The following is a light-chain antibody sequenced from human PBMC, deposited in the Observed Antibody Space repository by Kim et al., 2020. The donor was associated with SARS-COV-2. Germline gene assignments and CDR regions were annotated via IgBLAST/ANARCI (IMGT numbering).Light chain of an antibody. CDR1: QSVTY. J-gene: IGKJ5*01. CDR3: QQYNSWPIT. CDR2: DTS. Sequence: SVSPGERVTLSCRASQSVTYVAWFQQKRGQAPRLLIYDTSTRATDIPGRFGGSGSGTEFTLTISSLQSEDFAVYYCQQYNSWPITFGQGTRLEIK. V-gene: IGKV3-15*01.